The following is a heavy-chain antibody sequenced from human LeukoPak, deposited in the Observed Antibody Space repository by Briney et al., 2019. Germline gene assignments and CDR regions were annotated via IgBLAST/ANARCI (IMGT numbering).Heavy chain of an antibody. J-gene: IGHJ4*02. D-gene: IGHD5-18*01. V-gene: IGHV3-21*05. CDR2: ISSSSSYI. CDR1: GFTFSSYS. CDR3: ARVLTSGYSYGSPFDY. Sequence: GGSLRLSCAASGFTFSSYSMNWVRQAPGKGLEWVSYISSSSSYIYYADSVKGRFTISRDNAKNSLYLQMNSLRAEDTAVYYCARVLTSGYSYGSPFDYWGQGTLVTVSS.